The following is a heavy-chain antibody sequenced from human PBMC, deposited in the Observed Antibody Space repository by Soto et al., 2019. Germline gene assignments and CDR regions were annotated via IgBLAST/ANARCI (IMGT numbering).Heavy chain of an antibody. CDR1: GFTFSSYG. CDR3: AKGLVGAWPKPTPGYYFDY. D-gene: IGHD1-26*01. J-gene: IGHJ4*02. Sequence: GGSLRLSCAASGFTFSSYGMHWVRQAPGKGLEWVAVISYDGSNKYYADSVKGRFTISRDNSKNTLYLQMNSLRAEDTAVYYCAKGLVGAWPKPTPGYYFDYWGQGTLVTVSS. CDR2: ISYDGSNK. V-gene: IGHV3-30*18.